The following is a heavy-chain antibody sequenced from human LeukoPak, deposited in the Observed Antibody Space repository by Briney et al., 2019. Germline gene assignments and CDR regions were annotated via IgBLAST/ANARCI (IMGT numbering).Heavy chain of an antibody. J-gene: IGHJ4*02. Sequence: PGGSLRLSCAASGFTFSNYAMHWVRQAPGKGLEWVAVISYDGRNKYYADSVKGRFTISRDNSKNTLYLQMNSLRAEDTAVYYCARDRSSNEYYFDCWGQGTLVTVSS. CDR2: ISYDGRNK. CDR3: ARDRSSNEYYFDC. CDR1: GFTFSNYA. V-gene: IGHV3-30*04. D-gene: IGHD2-2*01.